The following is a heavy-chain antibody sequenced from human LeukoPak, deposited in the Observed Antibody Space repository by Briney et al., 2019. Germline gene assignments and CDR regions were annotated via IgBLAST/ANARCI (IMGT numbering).Heavy chain of an antibody. CDR3: TRQEVGYCSGGSCYAHFDY. V-gene: IGHV4-39*01. D-gene: IGHD2-15*01. J-gene: IGHJ4*02. Sequence: SETLSLTCTVSGFSISSSNKYWGWIRQPPGRGLEWVGSLSYSGSAYYNSSLKSRVTISVDTSMNQFSLKLISVTAADTAVYYCTRQEVGYCSGGSCYAHFDYWGRGTLVTVSS. CDR1: GFSISSSNKY. CDR2: LSYSGSA.